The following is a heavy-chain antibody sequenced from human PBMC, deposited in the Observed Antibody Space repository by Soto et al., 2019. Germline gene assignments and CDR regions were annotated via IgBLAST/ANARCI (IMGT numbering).Heavy chain of an antibody. V-gene: IGHV3-15*07. CDR2: IKSKTDGGTT. CDR3: TTDSYSTIIIVRFEY. CDR1: FFTFTNAW. D-gene: IGHD3-22*01. J-gene: IGHJ4*01. Sequence: SLRLSCSASFFTFTNAWINLVRHSPLKLLEFVCRIKSKTDGGTTDYAEPVKGRFAISRDDSNNMVYLQMNSLKIEDTAVYYCTTDSYSTIIIVRFEYWGHGTLVTVSS.